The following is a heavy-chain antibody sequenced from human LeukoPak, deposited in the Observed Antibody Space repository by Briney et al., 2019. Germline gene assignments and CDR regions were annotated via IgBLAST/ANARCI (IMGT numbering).Heavy chain of an antibody. CDR3: ARDGRPRNWYFDL. D-gene: IGHD3/OR15-3a*01. J-gene: IGHJ2*01. CDR2: INPNSGGT. V-gene: IGHV1-2*02. CDR1: GYTFTGYY. Sequence: ASVKVSCKASGYTFTGYYMHWVRQAPGQGLEWMGWINPNSGGTDYAQKFQGRVTMTRDTSISTAYMELSRLRSDDTAVYYCARDGRPRNWYFDLWGRGTLVTVSS.